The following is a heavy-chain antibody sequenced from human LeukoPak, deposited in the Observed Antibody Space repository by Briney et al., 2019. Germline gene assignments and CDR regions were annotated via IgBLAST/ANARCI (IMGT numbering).Heavy chain of an antibody. CDR2: ISSSSSYI. J-gene: IGHJ5*02. V-gene: IGHV3-21*01. CDR1: GFTFSSYS. CDR3: TGARAVASFYGFDP. Sequence: AGGSLRLSCAASGFTFSSYSMSWVRQAPGKGLEWVSSISSSSSYIYYADSLKGRFTISRDNAKNSLYLQMNSLRAEDTAVYYCTGARAVASFYGFDPWGQGTLVTVSS. D-gene: IGHD6-19*01.